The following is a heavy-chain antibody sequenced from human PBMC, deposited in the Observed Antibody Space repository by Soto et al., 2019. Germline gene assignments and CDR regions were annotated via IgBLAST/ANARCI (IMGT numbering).Heavy chain of an antibody. CDR2: INHSGST. D-gene: IGHD6-25*01. V-gene: IGHV4-34*01. Sequence: SETLSLTCAVYGGSFSGYYWSWIRQPPGKGLEWIGEINHSGSTNYNPSLKSRVTISVDTSKNQFSLKLSSVTAADTAVYYCARVRPGYSVIYYYYGMDVWGQGTTVTVSS. CDR1: GGSFSGYY. J-gene: IGHJ6*02. CDR3: ARVRPGYSVIYYYYGMDV.